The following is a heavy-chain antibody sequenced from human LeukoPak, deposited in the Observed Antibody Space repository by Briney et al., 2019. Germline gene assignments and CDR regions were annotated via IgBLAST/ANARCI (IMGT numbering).Heavy chain of an antibody. CDR1: GNYW. D-gene: IGHD2-2*01. Sequence: GGSLRLSCAASGNYWMHWVRQAPGKGLVWVSHINGDGSWTSYADSVKGRFTISKDNAKNTVYLQMNNLRAEDTAVYYCVSFYETYWGRGTLVTVSS. V-gene: IGHV3-74*01. CDR2: INGDGSWT. CDR3: VSFYETY. J-gene: IGHJ4*02.